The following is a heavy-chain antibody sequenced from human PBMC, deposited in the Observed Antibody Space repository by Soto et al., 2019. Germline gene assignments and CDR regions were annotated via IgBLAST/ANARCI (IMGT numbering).Heavy chain of an antibody. V-gene: IGHV4-34*01. J-gene: IGHJ4*02. CDR3: ARAQWLVRDGFDY. Sequence: PSETRSLTCAVSGGSFSGNYWSWIRQPPGKGLEWIGEINHSGTTNYNPSLKSRVTISVDTSENQFSLKLTSVTAADTAVYYCARAQWLVRDGFDYWGQGTLVTVSS. D-gene: IGHD6-19*01. CDR1: GGSFSGNY. CDR2: INHSGTT.